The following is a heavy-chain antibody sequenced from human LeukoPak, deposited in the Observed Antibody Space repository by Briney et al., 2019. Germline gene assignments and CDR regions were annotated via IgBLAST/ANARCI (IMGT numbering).Heavy chain of an antibody. Sequence: GGSLRLSCAASGFTFSSYSMNWVRQAPGKGLEWVSSISSSSSYIYYADSVKGRFTISRDNAKNSLYLQMNSLRAEDTAVYYCARRYLGDGYNDNDAFDIWGQGTMVTVSS. CDR3: ARRYLGDGYNDNDAFDI. D-gene: IGHD5-24*01. CDR1: GFTFSSYS. CDR2: ISSSSSYI. V-gene: IGHV3-21*01. J-gene: IGHJ3*02.